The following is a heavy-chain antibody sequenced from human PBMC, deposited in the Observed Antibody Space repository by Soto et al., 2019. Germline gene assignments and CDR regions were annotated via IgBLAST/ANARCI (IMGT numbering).Heavy chain of an antibody. CDR1: GYTYTGYY. D-gene: IGHD6-13*01. Sequence: APVKVSCKPSGYTYTGYYMHWVRQPPGQGLEWMEWINPNSAGTKYAQKFQGWVTMNRDTSISTAYMELSRLRSDATAVYDCAGATMYSRSWYYYYGMDLWGEGTKLTVCS. J-gene: IGHJ6*04. V-gene: IGHV1-2*04. CDR3: AGATMYSRSWYYYYGMDL. CDR2: INPNSAGT.